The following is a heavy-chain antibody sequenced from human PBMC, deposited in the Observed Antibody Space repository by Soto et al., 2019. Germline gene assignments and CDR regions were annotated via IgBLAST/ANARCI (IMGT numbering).Heavy chain of an antibody. V-gene: IGHV1-69*12. CDR3: AGDGCGGGCCLG. D-gene: IGHD2-21*02. CDR1: GGTFSSYA. Sequence: QVQLVQSGAEVKKPGSSVKVSCKASGGTFSSYAISWVRQAPGQGLEWMGGIIPIFGTANYAQKFQGRVMITADESTSRGYVELSSLRAEDPAVCYCAGDGCGGGCCLGWGQGTLGTVSS. J-gene: IGHJ4*02. CDR2: IIPIFGTA.